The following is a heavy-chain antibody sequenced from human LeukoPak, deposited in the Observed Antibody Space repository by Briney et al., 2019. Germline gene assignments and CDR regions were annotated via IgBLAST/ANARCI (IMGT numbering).Heavy chain of an antibody. Sequence: GGSLRLSCAASGFTFSSYEMNWARQAPGKGLEWVSYISSSGSTIYYADSVKGRFTISRDNAKNSLYLQMNSLRAEDTAVYYCARDQSRQHTAMGYYYYGMDVWGQGTTVTVSS. D-gene: IGHD5-18*01. CDR3: ARDQSRQHTAMGYYYYGMDV. J-gene: IGHJ6*02. CDR2: ISSSGSTI. V-gene: IGHV3-48*03. CDR1: GFTFSSYE.